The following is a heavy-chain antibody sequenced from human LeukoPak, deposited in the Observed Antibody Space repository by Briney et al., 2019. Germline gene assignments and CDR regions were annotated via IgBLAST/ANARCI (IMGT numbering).Heavy chain of an antibody. J-gene: IGHJ4*02. Sequence: SETLSLTCTVAVGSISSYYWSWIRQPAGKGLEWIGRIYTGESTIYNPSLKSRVTLSVDTSNNQLSLKLSSVTAADTAVYYCGRVKENSSAWYGGFDYWGQGTLVTVSS. V-gene: IGHV4-4*07. CDR1: VGSISSYY. D-gene: IGHD6-19*01. CDR3: GRVKENSSAWYGGFDY. CDR2: IYTGEST.